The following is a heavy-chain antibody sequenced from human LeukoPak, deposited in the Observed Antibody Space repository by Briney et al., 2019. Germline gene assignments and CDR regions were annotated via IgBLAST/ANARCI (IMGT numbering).Heavy chain of an antibody. J-gene: IGHJ4*02. CDR2: IYTSGST. V-gene: IGHV4-61*02. CDR3: ARLDSLYGDYDFDY. Sequence: SSQTLSLTCTVSGGSISSGSYYWSWIRQPAGKGLEWIGRIYTSGSTNYNPSLKSRVTISVDTSKNQFSLKLSSVTAADTAVYYCARLDSLYGDYDFDYWGQGTLVTVSS. D-gene: IGHD4-17*01. CDR1: GGSISSGSYY.